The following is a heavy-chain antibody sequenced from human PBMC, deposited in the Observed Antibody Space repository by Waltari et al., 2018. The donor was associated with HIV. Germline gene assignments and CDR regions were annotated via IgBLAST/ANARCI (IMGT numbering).Heavy chain of an antibody. CDR3: ARDGDYGGRWGLKGIDM. D-gene: IGHD4-17*01. CDR2: IGYDGNKK. Sequence: QVNLVESGGGVVQPGKSLRLHCAASAFTFSTFGMHWVRQAPGKGLEWVAVIGYDGNKKYYGGSMKGRFTISRDNSKNILYLQMNNLTAEDTAIYYCARDGDYGGRWGLKGIDMWGQGAMVTVSS. J-gene: IGHJ3*02. CDR1: AFTFSTFG. V-gene: IGHV3-33*01.